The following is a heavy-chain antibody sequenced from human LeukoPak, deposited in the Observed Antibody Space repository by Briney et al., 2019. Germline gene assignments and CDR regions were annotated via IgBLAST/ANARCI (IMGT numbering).Heavy chain of an antibody. CDR3: AKRVYGSGSYSAVDC. D-gene: IGHD3-10*01. CDR1: GFTFSSYA. Sequence: GGSLRLSCAASGFTFSSYAMSWVRQAPGKGLEWVSAISGSGGSTYYADSVKGRFTISRDNSKNTLYLQMNSLRAEDTAVYYCAKRVYGSGSYSAVDCWGQGTLVTVSS. V-gene: IGHV3-23*01. CDR2: ISGSGGST. J-gene: IGHJ4*02.